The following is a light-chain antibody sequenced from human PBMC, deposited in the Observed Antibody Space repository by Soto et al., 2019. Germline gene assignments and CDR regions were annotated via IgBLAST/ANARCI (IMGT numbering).Light chain of an antibody. J-gene: IGKJ1*01. CDR1: QGIRID. V-gene: IGKV1-17*02. CDR2: GAS. Sequence: DIQVTHSPSSLSASVGDRVTITCRASQGIRIDLGWFQQRPGKAPKRLIYGASSLQSGVPSRFSGSGYGTEFTLTISNLQPEDFATYYCLQHNSFPRTFGQGTKVDIK. CDR3: LQHNSFPRT.